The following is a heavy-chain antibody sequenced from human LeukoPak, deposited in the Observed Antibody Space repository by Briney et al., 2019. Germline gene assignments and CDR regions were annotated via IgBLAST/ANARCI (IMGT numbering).Heavy chain of an antibody. J-gene: IGHJ4*02. CDR2: IKSNTDGGTT. CDR3: ARDRDYAFDY. CDR1: GFNFTNAW. D-gene: IGHD4-17*01. V-gene: IGHV3-15*07. Sequence: GGSLRLSCAASGFNFTNAWMNWVRQAPGKGLEWVGRIKSNTDGGTTDYAAPVKGRFTISRDDSKNTLFLQMNSLKTEDTAVYYCARDRDYAFDYWGQGTLVTVSS.